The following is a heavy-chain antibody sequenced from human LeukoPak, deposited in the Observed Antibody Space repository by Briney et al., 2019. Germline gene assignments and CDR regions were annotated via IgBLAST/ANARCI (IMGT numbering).Heavy chain of an antibody. D-gene: IGHD3-22*01. CDR3: ARGPYYYDSSGYYLDH. CDR1: GYTFSSYG. Sequence: ASVKVSCKASGYTFSSYGITWVRQAPGQGLEWMGWISAYNGDTKYAQNVQGRVTMTTDTSTSTAYMELRSLRPDDTAVYYCARGPYYYDSSGYYLDHWGQGTLVTVSS. V-gene: IGHV1-18*01. J-gene: IGHJ4*02. CDR2: ISAYNGDT.